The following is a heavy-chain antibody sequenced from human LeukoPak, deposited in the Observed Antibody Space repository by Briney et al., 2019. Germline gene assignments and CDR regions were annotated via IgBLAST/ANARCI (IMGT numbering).Heavy chain of an antibody. Sequence: GGSLRLSCVASGFTFSTYGMSWVRQAPGKGLEWVSAISGSGGSTYYADSVKGRFTISRDNSKNTLYLQMNSLRAEDTAVYYCMKLPTMIIVIDTDFEYWGQGAQVTVSS. CDR2: ISGSGGST. V-gene: IGHV3-23*01. CDR1: GFTFSTYG. D-gene: IGHD2-21*01. CDR3: MKLPTMIIVIDTDFEY. J-gene: IGHJ4*02.